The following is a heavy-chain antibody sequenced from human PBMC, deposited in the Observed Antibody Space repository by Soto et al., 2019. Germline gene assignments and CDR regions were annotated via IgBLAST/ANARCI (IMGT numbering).Heavy chain of an antibody. CDR1: GFTFSSYA. CDR3: AKVWNYDFWSGYYTHYYYGMDV. CDR2: ISGSGGST. V-gene: IGHV3-23*01. D-gene: IGHD3-3*01. Sequence: GGSLRLSCAASGFTFSSYAMSWVRQAPGKGLEWVSAISGSGGSTYYADSVKGRFTISRDNSKNTLYLQMNSLRAEDTAVYYCAKVWNYDFWSGYYTHYYYGMDVWGQGTTVTVSS. J-gene: IGHJ6*02.